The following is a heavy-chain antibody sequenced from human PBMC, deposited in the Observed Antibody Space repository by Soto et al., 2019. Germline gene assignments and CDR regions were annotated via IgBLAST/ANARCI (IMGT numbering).Heavy chain of an antibody. D-gene: IGHD5-12*01. CDR3: AKDRARGYSGNPLFYFDY. J-gene: IGHJ4*02. CDR2: VGGSGSST. CDR1: GFTFTNYA. Sequence: EVQLLESGGGWVEPGGSLRLSCATSGFTFTNYAMSWVRQAPGVGLEWVSAVGGSGSSTFYADSVKGRFTISRDNSRNTVSLEMNSLRAEVTAVYYCAKDRARGYSGNPLFYFDYWGQGTLVTVSS. V-gene: IGHV3-23*01.